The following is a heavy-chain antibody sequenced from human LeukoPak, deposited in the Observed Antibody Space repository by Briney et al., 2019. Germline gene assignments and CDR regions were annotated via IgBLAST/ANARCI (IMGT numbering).Heavy chain of an antibody. V-gene: IGHV1-18*01. J-gene: IGHJ4*02. CDR3: ASLGSGSSRIIDFDY. Sequence: ASVKVSCKASGYTFTSYGISWARQAPGQGLEWMGWISAYNGNTNYAQKLQGRVTMTTDTSTSTAYMELRSLRSDDTAVYYCASLGSGSSRIIDFDYWGQGTLVTVSS. CDR1: GYTFTSYG. CDR2: ISAYNGNT. D-gene: IGHD3-10*01.